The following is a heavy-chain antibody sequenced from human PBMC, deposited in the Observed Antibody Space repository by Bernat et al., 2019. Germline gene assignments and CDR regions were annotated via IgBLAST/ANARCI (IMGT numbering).Heavy chain of an antibody. CDR2: IHGDERST. D-gene: IGHD6-19*01. CDR3: SRDAAVPGADP. V-gene: IGHV3-74*01. Sequence: VQLAESGGGLVQPGGSLRLSCAASGFKFSDYWMHWVRQAPGQGLVWVSRIHGDERSTSYADSVKGRFTITRDNAKNTLYLQMNSLRVEDTAIYYCSRDAAVPGADPWGQGTLVTVAS. CDR1: GFKFSDYW. J-gene: IGHJ5*02.